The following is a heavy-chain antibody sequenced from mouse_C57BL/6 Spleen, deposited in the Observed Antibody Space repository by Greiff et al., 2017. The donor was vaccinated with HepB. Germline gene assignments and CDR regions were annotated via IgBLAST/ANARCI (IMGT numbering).Heavy chain of an antibody. D-gene: IGHD1-1*01. CDR1: GYTFTSYW. Sequence: QVQLQQPGAELVKPGASVKLSCKASGYTFTSYWMHWVKQRPGQGLEWIGMIHPNSGSTNYNEKFKSKATLTVDKSSSTAYMQLSSLTSEDSAVYYCARGGFITTVGYFDVWGTGTTVTVSS. V-gene: IGHV1-64*01. CDR3: ARGGFITTVGYFDV. CDR2: IHPNSGST. J-gene: IGHJ1*03.